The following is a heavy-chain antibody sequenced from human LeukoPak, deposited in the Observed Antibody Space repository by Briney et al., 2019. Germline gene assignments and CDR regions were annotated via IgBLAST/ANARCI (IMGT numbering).Heavy chain of an antibody. Sequence: PSETLSLTCTVSGDSISSYYWSWIRQPAGKGLEWIGRIYTSGSTNYNPSLKSRVTMSVDTSKNQFSLKLSSVTAADTAVYCCARDHIAVAGTSRWFDPWGQGTLVTVSS. CDR2: IYTSGST. V-gene: IGHV4-4*07. CDR1: GDSISSYY. D-gene: IGHD6-19*01. J-gene: IGHJ5*02. CDR3: ARDHIAVAGTSRWFDP.